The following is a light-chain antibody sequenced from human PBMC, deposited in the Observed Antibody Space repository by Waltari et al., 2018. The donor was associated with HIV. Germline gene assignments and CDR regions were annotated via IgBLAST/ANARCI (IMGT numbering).Light chain of an antibody. CDR3: QQHSTYPWT. V-gene: IGKV1-5*03. CDR2: KAS. Sequence: DIQMTQSLSPLSASVGDRVTITCRASHSIRTYLAWYQQKPGKAPKLLINKASTLESGVPPRFSGSGSGTEFTLSISSLQPDDFATYYCQQHSTYPWTFGQGTKVEIK. J-gene: IGKJ1*01. CDR1: HSIRTY.